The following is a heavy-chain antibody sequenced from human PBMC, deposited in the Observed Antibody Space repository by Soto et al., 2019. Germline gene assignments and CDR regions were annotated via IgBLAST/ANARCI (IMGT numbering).Heavy chain of an antibody. Sequence: QVQLQESGPGLVKPSGTLSLTCAVSGGSISTSNWWSWVRQPPGKGLEWIGEVYRTGSTNYNPSLESRLTISVDNSKNQFSLTLTAVTAADTAVYYCARARATIAAAAIFDCWGQGTLVTVSS. D-gene: IGHD6-13*01. CDR1: GGSISTSNW. CDR2: VYRTGST. CDR3: ARARATIAAAAIFDC. V-gene: IGHV4-4*02. J-gene: IGHJ4*02.